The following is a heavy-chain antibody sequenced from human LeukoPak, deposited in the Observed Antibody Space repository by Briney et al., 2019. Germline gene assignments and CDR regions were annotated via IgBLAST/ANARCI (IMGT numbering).Heavy chain of an antibody. CDR2: FDPEDGET. CDR3: TVRPYRGYSYGLIVQDFDY. CDR1: GYTLTELS. J-gene: IGHJ4*02. V-gene: IGHV1-24*01. Sequence: ASVKVSCKVSGYTLTELSMHWVRQAPGKGLEWMGGFDPEDGETINAQKFQGRVTMTEDTSTDTAYMELSSLRSEDTAVYYCTVRPYRGYSYGLIVQDFDYWGQGTLVTVSS. D-gene: IGHD5-18*01.